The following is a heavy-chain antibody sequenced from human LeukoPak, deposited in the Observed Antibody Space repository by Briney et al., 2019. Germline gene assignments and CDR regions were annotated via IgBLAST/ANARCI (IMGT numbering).Heavy chain of an antibody. CDR2: IYYNGST. J-gene: IGHJ2*01. V-gene: IGHV4-59*08. Sequence: PSETLSLTCPVSGGTIIRSYWSWLRQPPGKGLEWIGYIYYNGSTNYNPSLKSRVTISVDTSKNQFSLKLSSVTAADTAVYYCARHARRGDYVWGYWYFDLWGRGTLVTVSS. CDR3: ARHARRGDYVWGYWYFDL. D-gene: IGHD3-16*01. CDR1: GGTIIRSY.